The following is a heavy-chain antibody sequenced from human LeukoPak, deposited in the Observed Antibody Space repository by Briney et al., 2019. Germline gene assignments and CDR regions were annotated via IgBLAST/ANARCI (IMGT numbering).Heavy chain of an antibody. CDR2: IYYSGST. Sequence: SETLSLTCTVSGGSISSSSYYWGWIRQPPGKGLEWIGSIYYSGSTYYNPSLKSRVTISVDTSKNQFSLKLSSVTAADTAVYYCARLAVTTADWFDPWGQGTLVTVSS. D-gene: IGHD4-17*01. V-gene: IGHV4-39*01. J-gene: IGHJ5*02. CDR1: GGSISSSSYY. CDR3: ARLAVTTADWFDP.